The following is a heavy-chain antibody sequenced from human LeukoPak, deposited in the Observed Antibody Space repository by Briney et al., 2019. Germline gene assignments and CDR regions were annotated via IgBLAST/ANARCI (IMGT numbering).Heavy chain of an antibody. CDR1: GFTFISYS. CDR3: ARDRGYYYSGRYVPLDY. CDR2: ISSSSSSI. J-gene: IGHJ4*02. Sequence: PGGSLRLSCAASGFTFISYSMNWVRQAPGKGLEWVSSISSSSSSIYYADSVKGRFTISRDNAKNSLYLQMNSLRAEDTAMYYCARDRGYYYSGRYVPLDYWGQGTLVTVSS. V-gene: IGHV3-21*01. D-gene: IGHD3-10*01.